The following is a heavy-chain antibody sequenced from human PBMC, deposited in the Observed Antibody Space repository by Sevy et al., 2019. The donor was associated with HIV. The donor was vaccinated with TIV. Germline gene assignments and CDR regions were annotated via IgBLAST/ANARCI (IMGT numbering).Heavy chain of an antibody. J-gene: IGHJ4*02. Sequence: GGSLRLSCAASGFTFSKAWTNWVRQAPGKGPGWVGRIKSKTDGGTTDFAAFVKGRLKISRDDSNDTLFLQMDNLEVEDTAVYYCTTAHQWFGNLRLDWGQGTLVTVSS. D-gene: IGHD3-10*01. V-gene: IGHV3-15*01. CDR2: IKSKTDGGTT. CDR1: GFTFSKAW. CDR3: TTAHQWFGNLRLD.